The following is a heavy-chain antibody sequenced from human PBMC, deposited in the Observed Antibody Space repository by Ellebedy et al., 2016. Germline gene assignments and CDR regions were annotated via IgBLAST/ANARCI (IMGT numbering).Heavy chain of an antibody. CDR3: ARVGGDGNWFDP. CDR1: VGTISSSSSSY. Sequence: SETLSLTXTVSVGTISSSSSSYWGWIRQPPGKGLEWIGTIYDSGNTYYNPSLKSRITISVDTSKSQFSLQLTSVTAADTAIYYCARVGGDGNWFDPWGQGTLVTVSS. V-gene: IGHV4-39*07. D-gene: IGHD4-17*01. CDR2: IYDSGNT. J-gene: IGHJ5*02.